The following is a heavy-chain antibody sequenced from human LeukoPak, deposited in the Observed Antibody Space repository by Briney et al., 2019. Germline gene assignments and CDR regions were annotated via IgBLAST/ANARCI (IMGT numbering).Heavy chain of an antibody. Sequence: AETLSLTCAVSRYSISSGRYWGWVRQPPGKGLEWIGSLSHSGSIYYNPSLESRVTKSVDTSKNQFSLRLSSVTAADTAVYYCVRQRYVYGYCDSWGPGTLVTVSS. J-gene: IGHJ4*02. D-gene: IGHD3-22*01. V-gene: IGHV4-38-2*01. CDR1: RYSISSGRY. CDR2: LSHSGSI. CDR3: VRQRYVYGYCDS.